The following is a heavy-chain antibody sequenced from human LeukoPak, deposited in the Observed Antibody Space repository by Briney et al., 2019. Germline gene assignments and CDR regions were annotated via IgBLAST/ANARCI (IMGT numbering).Heavy chain of an antibody. J-gene: IGHJ5*02. D-gene: IGHD3-22*01. Sequence: PSETLSLTCAVSGGSISSGGYSWSWIRQPPGKGLEWIGYIYHSGSTYYNPSLKSRVTISVHRSKNQFSLKLSSVTAADTAVYYCARGDYYDSSGYSNWFDPWGQGTLSPSPQ. V-gene: IGHV4-30-2*01. CDR1: GGSISSGGYS. CDR3: ARGDYYDSSGYSNWFDP. CDR2: IYHSGST.